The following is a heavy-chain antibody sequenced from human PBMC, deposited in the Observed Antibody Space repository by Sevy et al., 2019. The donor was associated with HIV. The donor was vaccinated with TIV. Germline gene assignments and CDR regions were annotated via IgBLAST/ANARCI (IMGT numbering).Heavy chain of an antibody. J-gene: IGHJ6*02. CDR2: IYSGGST. CDR1: GFTVSSNY. D-gene: IGHD6-19*01. V-gene: IGHV3-53*01. Sequence: GGSLRLSCAASGFTVSSNYMSWVRQAPGKGLEWVSVIYSGGSTYYADSVKGRFTISRDNSKNTLYLQMNSRRAEDTAVYYGAREGARRAGAGHYGMDVWGQGTTVTVSS. CDR3: AREGARRAGAGHYGMDV.